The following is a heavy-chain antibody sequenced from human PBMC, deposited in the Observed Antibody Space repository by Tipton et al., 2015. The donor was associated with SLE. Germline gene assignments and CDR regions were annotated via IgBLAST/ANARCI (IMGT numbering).Heavy chain of an antibody. D-gene: IGHD3-10*01. CDR1: GYSISTGYY. J-gene: IGHJ4*02. Sequence: TLSLTCAVSGYSISTGYYWGWIRQPPGKGLEWIASIYHSGSTYYNPSLKSRVTISVDTSKNQFSLKLNSVTAADTAVYYCARHRRITLLRGLILPYWGQGTLVTVSS. V-gene: IGHV4-38-2*01. CDR3: ARHRRITLLRGLILPY. CDR2: IYHSGST.